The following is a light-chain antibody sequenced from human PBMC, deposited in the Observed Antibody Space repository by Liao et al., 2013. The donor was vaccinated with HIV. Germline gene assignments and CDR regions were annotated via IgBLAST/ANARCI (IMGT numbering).Light chain of an antibody. V-gene: IGLV3-1*01. CDR3: QTWDSSNMI. Sequence: SYELTQPPSVSVSPGQTASITCSGHKLGDKYACWYQQKPGQSPVLVIYKDTKRPSGIPERFSGSQSGNTATLTISGTQTLDEADYYCQTWDSSNMIFGGGTKLTVL. CDR1: KLGDKY. CDR2: KDT. J-gene: IGLJ2*01.